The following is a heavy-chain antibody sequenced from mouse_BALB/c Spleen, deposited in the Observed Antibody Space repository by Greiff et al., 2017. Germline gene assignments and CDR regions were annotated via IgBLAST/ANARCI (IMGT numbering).Heavy chain of an antibody. Sequence: EVKLMESGPGLVKPSQSLSLTCTVTGYSITSDYAWNWIRQFPGNKLEWMGYISYSGSTSYNPSLKSRISITRDTSKNQFFLQLNSVTTEDTATYYCARESEYGNYVGYFDYWGQGTTLTVSS. J-gene: IGHJ2*01. CDR1: GYSITSDYA. CDR2: ISYSGST. V-gene: IGHV3-2*02. CDR3: ARESEYGNYVGYFDY. D-gene: IGHD2-10*02.